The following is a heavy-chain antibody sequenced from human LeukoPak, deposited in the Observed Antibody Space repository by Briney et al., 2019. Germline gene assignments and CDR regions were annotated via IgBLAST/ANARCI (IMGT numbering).Heavy chain of an antibody. V-gene: IGHV1-8*01. Sequence: ASVKVSCKASGYTFTTYDITWVRQATGQGLEWMGWMNPNSGDTAYAQKFQGRVAMTRDTSTSTAYMELSSLRSEDTAVYYCARMLYYYDSSGYYPLPTYAFDIWGQGTMVTVSS. CDR3: ARMLYYYDSSGYYPLPTYAFDI. CDR2: MNPNSGDT. D-gene: IGHD3-22*01. CDR1: GYTFTTYD. J-gene: IGHJ3*02.